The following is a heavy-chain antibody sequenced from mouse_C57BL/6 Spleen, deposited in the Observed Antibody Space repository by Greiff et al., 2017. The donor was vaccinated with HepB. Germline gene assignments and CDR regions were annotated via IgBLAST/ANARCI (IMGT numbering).Heavy chain of an antibody. CDR3: VRRFTTVVATPLDY. V-gene: IGHV1-64*01. J-gene: IGHJ2*01. CDR2: IHPNSGST. Sequence: QVQLQQPGAELVKPGASVKLSCKASGYTFTSYWMHWVKQRPGQGLEWIGMIHPNSGSTNYNEKFKSKATLTVDKSSSTAYMQLSSLTSEDSAVYYCVRRFTTVVATPLDYWGQGTTLTVSS. CDR1: GYTFTSYW. D-gene: IGHD1-1*01.